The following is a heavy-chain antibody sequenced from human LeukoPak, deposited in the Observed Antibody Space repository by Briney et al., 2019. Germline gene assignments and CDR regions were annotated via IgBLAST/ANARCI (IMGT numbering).Heavy chain of an antibody. J-gene: IGHJ6*02. CDR1: GFTFSSYA. CDR3: ARAPRSIFGVVIDYYYGMDV. V-gene: IGHV3-23*01. D-gene: IGHD3-3*01. Sequence: GGSLRLSCAASGFTFSSYAMSWVRQAPGKGLEWVSAISGSGGSTYYADSVKGRFTISRDNSKNTLYLQMNSLRAEDTAVYYCARAPRSIFGVVIDYYYGMDVWGQGTTVTVSS. CDR2: ISGSGGST.